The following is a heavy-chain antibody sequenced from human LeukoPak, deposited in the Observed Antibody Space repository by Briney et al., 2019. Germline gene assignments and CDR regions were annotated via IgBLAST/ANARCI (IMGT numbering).Heavy chain of an antibody. CDR2: IYYSGST. V-gene: IGHV4-59*01. CDR3: ARGGGAGRDAFDI. D-gene: IGHD3-10*01. CDR1: GGSISSYY. J-gene: IGHJ3*02. Sequence: PSETLSLTCTVSGGSISSYYWSWIRQPPGKGLEWIGYIYYSGSTNYNPSLKGRVTISVDTSKNQFSLKLSSVTAADTAVYYCARGGGAGRDAFDIWGQGTMVTVSS.